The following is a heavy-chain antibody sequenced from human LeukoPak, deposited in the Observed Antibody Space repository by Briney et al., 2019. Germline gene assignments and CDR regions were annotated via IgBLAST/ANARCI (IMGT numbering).Heavy chain of an antibody. CDR2: ITDSGGDT. CDR1: GFTFSSYA. V-gene: IGHV3-23*01. J-gene: IGHJ6*02. D-gene: IGHD4-23*01. Sequence: GGSLRLSCAASGFTFSSYAMTWVRQAPGKGLEWVSAITDSGGDTYHADSVKGRFTISRDNSKNTLYMQMNSLRAEDAAVYYCARDGATVGHGMDVWGQGTTVTVSS. CDR3: ARDGATVGHGMDV.